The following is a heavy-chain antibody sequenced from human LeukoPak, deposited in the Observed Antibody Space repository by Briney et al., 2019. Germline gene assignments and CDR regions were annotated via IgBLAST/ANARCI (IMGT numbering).Heavy chain of an antibody. D-gene: IGHD3-9*01. Sequence: PMASVKVSCKASGGTFSSYAISWVRQATGQGLEWMGRMNPNSGNTDYAQKFQGRVAITRNTSIYTAYMELSSLTSEDTAVYYCARGDRDYDILTGYSKSWFDPWGQGTLVTVSS. CDR2: MNPNSGNT. J-gene: IGHJ5*02. V-gene: IGHV1-8*03. CDR3: ARGDRDYDILTGYSKSWFDP. CDR1: GGTFSSYA.